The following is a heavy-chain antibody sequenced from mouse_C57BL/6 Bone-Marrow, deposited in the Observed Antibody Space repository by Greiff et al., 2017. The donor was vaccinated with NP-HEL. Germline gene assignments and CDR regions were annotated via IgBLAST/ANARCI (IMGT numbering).Heavy chain of an antibody. CDR3: ARMGIRSNSYVNWYFDV. CDR2: IYPRSGNT. J-gene: IGHJ1*03. V-gene: IGHV1-81*01. Sequence: QVQLQQSGAELARPGASVKLSCKASGYTFTSYGISWVKQRTGQGLEWIGEIYPRSGNTYYNEKFKGKATLTADKSSSTAYMELRSLTSEDSAVYFCARMGIRSNSYVNWYFDVWGTGTTVTVSS. D-gene: IGHD1-1*01. CDR1: GYTFTSYG.